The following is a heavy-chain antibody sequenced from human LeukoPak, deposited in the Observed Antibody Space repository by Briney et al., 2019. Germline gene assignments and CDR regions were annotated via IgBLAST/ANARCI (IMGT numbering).Heavy chain of an antibody. V-gene: IGHV3-23*01. D-gene: IGHD3-16*01. Sequence: GGSLRLSCVVSGFTISSDAMTWVRQAPGKGLEWVSASSETNTFYTDSVRGRFTISRDDSKNTLYLQMSSLRAEDTAVYYCAKRRSRNTGPFEAWGQGTLVTVSP. J-gene: IGHJ5*02. CDR2: SSETNT. CDR3: AKRRSRNTGPFEA. CDR1: GFTISSDA.